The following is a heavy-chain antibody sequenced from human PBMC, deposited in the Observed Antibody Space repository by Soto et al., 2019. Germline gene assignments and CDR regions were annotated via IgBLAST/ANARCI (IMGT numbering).Heavy chain of an antibody. CDR1: GGSFSGYY. V-gene: IGHV4-34*01. D-gene: IGHD2-2*01. CDR2: INHSGST. J-gene: IGHJ5*02. CDR3: AKNYCSSTSCYFVNWFDP. Sequence: SETLSLTCAVYGGSFSGYYWSWIRQPPGKGLEWIGEINHSGSTNYNPSLKSRVTISVDTSKNQFSLKLSSVTAADTAVYYCAKNYCSSTSCYFVNWFDPWGQGTLVTVSS.